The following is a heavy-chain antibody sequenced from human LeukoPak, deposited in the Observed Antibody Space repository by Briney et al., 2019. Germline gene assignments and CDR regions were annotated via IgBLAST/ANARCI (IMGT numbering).Heavy chain of an antibody. CDR2: ISYDGSNK. Sequence: GRSLRLSCAASGFTFSSYAMHWVRQAPGKGLEWVVVISYDGSNKYYADSVKGRFTISRDNSKNTLYLQMDSLRVEDTAVYYCAKDQDSYYYYYMDVWGKGTTVTVSS. J-gene: IGHJ6*03. CDR1: GFTFSSYA. CDR3: AKDQDSYYYYYMDV. V-gene: IGHV3-30-3*01.